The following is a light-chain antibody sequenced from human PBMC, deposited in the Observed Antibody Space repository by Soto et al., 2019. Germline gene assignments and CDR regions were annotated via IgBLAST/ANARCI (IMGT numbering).Light chain of an antibody. CDR3: QQRFNWPIT. CDR2: EAS. J-gene: IGKJ5*01. CDR1: QSVRTY. Sequence: EIVLTQSPATLSLSPGERATLSCRASQSVRTYLAWHQQKPGQAPRLLIYEASKRATGVPARFSGSASGTDFTLTISSLEPDDFAVYYCQQRFNWPITFGQGTRLEIK. V-gene: IGKV3-11*01.